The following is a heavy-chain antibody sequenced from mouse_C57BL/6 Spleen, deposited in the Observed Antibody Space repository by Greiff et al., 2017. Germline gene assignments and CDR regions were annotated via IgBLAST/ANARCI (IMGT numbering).Heavy chain of an antibody. D-gene: IGHD2-3*01. V-gene: IGHV2-6*02. Sequence: VMLVESGPGLVAPSQSLSITCTVSGFSLTSYGVHWVRQPPGKGLEWLVVIWSDGSTTYNSALKSRLSISKDNSKSQVFLKMNSLQTDDTAMYYGARNYDGYSYYAMDYWGQGTSVTVSS. CDR1: GFSLTSYG. CDR3: ARNYDGYSYYAMDY. J-gene: IGHJ4*01. CDR2: IWSDGST.